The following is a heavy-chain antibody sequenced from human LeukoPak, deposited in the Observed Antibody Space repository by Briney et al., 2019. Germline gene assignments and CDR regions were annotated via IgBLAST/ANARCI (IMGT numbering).Heavy chain of an antibody. CDR1: GYTFTGYY. V-gene: IGHV1-2*02. CDR2: INPNSGGT. Sequence: VSVKVSCKASGYTFTGYYMHWVRQAPGQGLEWMGWINPNSGGTNYAQKFQGRVTMTRDTSISTAYMELSRLRSDDTAVYYCARVFEWELPFDYWGQGTLVTVSS. D-gene: IGHD1-26*01. CDR3: ARVFEWELPFDY. J-gene: IGHJ4*02.